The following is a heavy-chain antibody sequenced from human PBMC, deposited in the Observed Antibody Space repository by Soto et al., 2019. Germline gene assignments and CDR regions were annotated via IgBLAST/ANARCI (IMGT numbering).Heavy chain of an antibody. D-gene: IGHD3-10*01. V-gene: IGHV3-15*01. CDR3: ATVSGVGFGYCDL. CDR1: GFTFSNAW. CDR2: IKSKTDGGTT. J-gene: IGHJ2*01. Sequence: DVQLVESGGGLVKPGGSLRLSCAASGFTFSNAWMSWVRQAPGKGLEWVGRIKSKTDGGTTDYTAPVKGRFTISRDDSRSPLYLQMSSLQADDAAVYYWATVSGVGFGYCDLWGRGTLVTVSS.